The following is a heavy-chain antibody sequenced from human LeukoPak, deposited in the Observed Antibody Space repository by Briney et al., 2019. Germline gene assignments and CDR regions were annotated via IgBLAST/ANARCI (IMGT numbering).Heavy chain of an antibody. D-gene: IGHD3-9*01. V-gene: IGHV3-7*03. Sequence: GGSLRLSCAASGFTFSSYWMSWVRQAPGKGLEWVANIKQDGSEKYYVDSVKGRFTISRDNSKNTLYLQMNSLRAEDTAVYYCAKNPYDILTGSDYWGQGTLVTVSS. J-gene: IGHJ4*02. CDR2: IKQDGSEK. CDR1: GFTFSSYW. CDR3: AKNPYDILTGSDY.